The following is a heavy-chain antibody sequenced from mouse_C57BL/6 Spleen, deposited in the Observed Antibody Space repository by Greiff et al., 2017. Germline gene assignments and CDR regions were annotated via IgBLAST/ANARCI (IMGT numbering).Heavy chain of an antibody. CDR1: GYSFTDYN. CDR3: ARGRGGYYSNYDYAMDY. Sequence: VQLQQSGPELVKPGASVKISCKASGYSFTDYNMNWVKQSNGKSLEWIGVINPNYGTTSYNQKFKGKATLTVDQSSSTAYMQLNSLTSEDSAVYYCARGRGGYYSNYDYAMDYWGQGTSVTASS. V-gene: IGHV1-39*01. J-gene: IGHJ4*01. D-gene: IGHD2-5*01. CDR2: INPNYGTT.